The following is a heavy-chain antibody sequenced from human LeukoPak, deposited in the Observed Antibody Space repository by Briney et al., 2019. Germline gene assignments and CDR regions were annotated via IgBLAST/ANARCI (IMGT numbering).Heavy chain of an antibody. Sequence: GGSLRLSCAASGFTFSSYSMNWVRQAPGKGLEWVSSSSSSSSYIYYADSVKGRFTISRDNAKNSLYLQMNSLRAEDTAVYYCARAVGTYYYDSSGSRLMGYWGQGTLVTVSS. CDR2: SSSSSSYI. CDR3: ARAVGTYYYDSSGSRLMGY. D-gene: IGHD3-22*01. J-gene: IGHJ4*02. V-gene: IGHV3-21*01. CDR1: GFTFSSYS.